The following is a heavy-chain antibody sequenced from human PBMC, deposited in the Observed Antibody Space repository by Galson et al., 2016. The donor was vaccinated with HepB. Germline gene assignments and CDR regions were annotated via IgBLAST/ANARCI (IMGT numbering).Heavy chain of an antibody. Sequence: SLRLSCAASGFTFSSYAMSWVRQAPGKGLEWVSLIAGGGFTYYADSVKGRFTISRDFSKDTLYLQMSSLRAGDTAEYYCAKTETPGTPGRVGHFDYWGQGTLVTVSS. J-gene: IGHJ4*02. V-gene: IGHV3-23*01. CDR2: IAGGGFT. D-gene: IGHD1-7*01. CDR3: AKTETPGTPGRVGHFDY. CDR1: GFTFSSYA.